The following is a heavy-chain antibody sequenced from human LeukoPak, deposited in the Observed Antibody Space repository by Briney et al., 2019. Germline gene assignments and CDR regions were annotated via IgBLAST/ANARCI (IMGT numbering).Heavy chain of an antibody. D-gene: IGHD4-17*01. V-gene: IGHV3-66*04. CDR2: IYSGGST. J-gene: IGHJ4*02. CDR1: GFTFNNYA. Sequence: GSLRLSCAASGFTFNNYAMTWVRQAPGKGLEWVSLIYSGGSTYYADSVKGRFTISRDNSKNTLYLQMNSLRADDTAVYYCARRAGEYSHPYDYWGQGTLVTVSS. CDR3: ARRAGEYSHPYDY.